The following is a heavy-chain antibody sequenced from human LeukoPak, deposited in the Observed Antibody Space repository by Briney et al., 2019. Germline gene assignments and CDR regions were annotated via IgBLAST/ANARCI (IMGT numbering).Heavy chain of an antibody. CDR2: ISSDSTYI. CDR3: ARDSFAGYDSSGYSSYDY. CDR1: VFSFSDYS. V-gene: IGHV3-21*01. D-gene: IGHD3-22*01. Sequence: GGSLRLSCAASVFSFSDYSMNWVRQAPGKGLEWVSFISSDSTYIYYADSLKGRFTISRDNAKNSLYLQMNSLRAEDTAVYYCARDSFAGYDSSGYSSYDYWGQGTLVTVSS. J-gene: IGHJ4*02.